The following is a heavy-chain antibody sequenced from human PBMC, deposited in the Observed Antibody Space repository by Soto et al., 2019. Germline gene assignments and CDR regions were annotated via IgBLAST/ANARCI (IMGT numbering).Heavy chain of an antibody. V-gene: IGHV3-23*01. J-gene: IGHJ4*02. CDR1: GFTFSSYA. CDR3: AKDRCSGTSCSGETFDY. D-gene: IGHD2-2*01. CDR2: ISGSGGST. Sequence: GGSLRLSCAASGFTFSSYAMSWVRQAPGKGLEWVSAISGSGGSTYYGDSVKGRFTNSRDNSKNTLYMQMNSLRAEDTAVYYCAKDRCSGTSCSGETFDYWGQGTLVTVSS.